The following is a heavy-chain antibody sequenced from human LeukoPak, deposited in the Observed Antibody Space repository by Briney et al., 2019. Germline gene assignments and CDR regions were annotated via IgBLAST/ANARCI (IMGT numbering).Heavy chain of an antibody. D-gene: IGHD1-26*01. CDR2: ISSNGGST. Sequence: GGSLRLSCAASGFTFSSYAMHWVRQAPGKGLEYVSAISSNGGSTYYANSAKGRLTISRDNSKNTLYLQMGSLRAEDMAVYYCARGQPRWELLNPPDYWGQGTLVTVSS. V-gene: IGHV3-64*01. J-gene: IGHJ4*02. CDR3: ARGQPRWELLNPPDY. CDR1: GFTFSSYA.